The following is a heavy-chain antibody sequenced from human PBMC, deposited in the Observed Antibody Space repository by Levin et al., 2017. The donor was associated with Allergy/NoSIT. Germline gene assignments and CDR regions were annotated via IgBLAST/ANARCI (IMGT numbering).Heavy chain of an antibody. CDR2: VSSSAGGT. J-gene: IGHJ4*02. CDR1: GFTFSTYA. Sequence: GGSLRLSCAATGFTFSTYAMNWVRQAPGKGLEWVSGVSSSAGGTYYADSVKGRFTISRDNSNNIVYLQMNSLRADDTAVYYCAAGKDYWGQGTLVTVSS. CDR3: AAGKDY. V-gene: IGHV3-23*01. D-gene: IGHD6-13*01.